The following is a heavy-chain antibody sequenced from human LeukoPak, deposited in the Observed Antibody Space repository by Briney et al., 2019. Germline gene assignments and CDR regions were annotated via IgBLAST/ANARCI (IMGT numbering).Heavy chain of an antibody. CDR1: GFTFSRYG. Sequence: GGTLRLSCAASGFTFSRYGMTWVRQAPGKGLEWVSTISDTGDSTYYADSVKGRFTISRDNSENTLYLQMNGLRAEDTAIYFCATGAYCDHWGQGTLVTVSS. CDR2: ISDTGDST. J-gene: IGHJ4*02. CDR3: ATGAYCDH. V-gene: IGHV3-23*01.